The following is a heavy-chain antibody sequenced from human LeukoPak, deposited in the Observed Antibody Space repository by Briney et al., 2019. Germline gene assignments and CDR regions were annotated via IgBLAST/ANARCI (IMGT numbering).Heavy chain of an antibody. CDR1: GFTFSGSA. J-gene: IGHJ4*02. CDR2: IRTKTNNYAT. CDR3: MSMSVQNCFGDCYGRS. D-gene: IGHD2-21*01. V-gene: IGHV3-73*01. Sequence: GGSLRLSXAASGFTFSGSAMHWVRQASGRGLEGVGRIRTKTNNYATAYAASVNGRFTVSRDDSKNTAYLQMNSLRTEDTAIYYCMSMSVQNCFGDCYGRSWGQGTLVTVSS.